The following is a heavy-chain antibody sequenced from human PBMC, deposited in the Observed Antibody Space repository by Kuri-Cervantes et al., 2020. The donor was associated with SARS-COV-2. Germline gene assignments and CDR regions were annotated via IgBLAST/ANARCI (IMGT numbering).Heavy chain of an antibody. V-gene: IGHV3-48*04. D-gene: IGHD3-3*01. CDR3: ARADFWSGYWFDY. CDR1: GFTLSSYH. Sequence: GGSLRLSCTVSGFTLSSYHMSWVRQAPGKGPEWISYISITSGAIYYADSVKGRFTISRDNAKNSLYLQMNSLRAEDTAVYYCARADFWSGYWFDYWGQGTLVTVSS. J-gene: IGHJ4*02. CDR2: ISITSGAI.